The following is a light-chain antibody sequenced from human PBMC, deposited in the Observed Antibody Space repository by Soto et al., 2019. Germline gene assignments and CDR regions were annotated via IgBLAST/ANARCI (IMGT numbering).Light chain of an antibody. CDR3: QKYVTSPWA. CDR2: GAS. V-gene: IGKV3-15*01. J-gene: IGKJ1*01. Sequence: EIVMTQSPATLSVSPGERATLSCRASQSVSSNLAWYQQKPGQAPRLLIYGASTRATGIPARFSGSGSGTEFTLTISSLQSEDFAVYYCQKYVTSPWAFGQGTKVEIK. CDR1: QSVSSN.